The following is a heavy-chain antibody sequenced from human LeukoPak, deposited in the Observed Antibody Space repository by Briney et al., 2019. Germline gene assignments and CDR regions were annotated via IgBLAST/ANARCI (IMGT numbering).Heavy chain of an antibody. D-gene: IGHD6-25*01. V-gene: IGHV3-48*03. Sequence: GGSLRLSCAASGFTFSSYEMNWVRQAPGKGLEWVSYISSSGSTIYYADSVKGRFTISRDNAKNSLYLQMNSLRAEDTAVYYCAKYSTGSHAFDIWGQGTMVTVSS. J-gene: IGHJ3*02. CDR3: AKYSTGSHAFDI. CDR1: GFTFSSYE. CDR2: ISSSGSTI.